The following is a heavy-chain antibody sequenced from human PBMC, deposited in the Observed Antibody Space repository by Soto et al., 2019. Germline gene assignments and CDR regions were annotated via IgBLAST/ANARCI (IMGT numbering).Heavy chain of an antibody. J-gene: IGHJ3*02. CDR1: GFSVSSHG. CDR2: VGASANT. Sequence: PWGSLRVSCAASGFSVSSHGMTWVRQAPGKVLEWVSSVGASANTYYSDSVKGRFTISRDNSKNTLYLQMNSLRPADTAVYHCANASSSSWYPDAFDIWGQGTMVTVSS. CDR3: ANASSSSWYPDAFDI. V-gene: IGHV3-23*01. D-gene: IGHD6-13*01.